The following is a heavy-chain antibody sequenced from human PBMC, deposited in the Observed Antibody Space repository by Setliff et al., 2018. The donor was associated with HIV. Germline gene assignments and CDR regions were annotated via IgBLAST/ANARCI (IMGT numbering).Heavy chain of an antibody. J-gene: IGHJ3*02. Sequence: SETLSLTCSVSGDSITRGSYWGWVRQPPGKGLEWLGHTYNTGRTYDNPTLKSRVTISVDTSKNQFSLELTSVTAADTAVFYCVRVSSSGYYGEGAFDIWGQGTVVTVSS. D-gene: IGHD3-22*01. CDR2: TYNTGRT. V-gene: IGHV4-38-2*02. CDR3: VRVSSSGYYGEGAFDI. CDR1: GDSITRGSY.